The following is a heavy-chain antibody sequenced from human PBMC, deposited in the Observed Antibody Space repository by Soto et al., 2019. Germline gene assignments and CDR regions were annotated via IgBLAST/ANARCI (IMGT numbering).Heavy chain of an antibody. Sequence: ASVKVSCKASGYTFTSYGISWVRQAPGQGLEWMGWISAYNGNTNYARKLQGRVTMTTDTSTSTAYMELRSLRSDDTAVYYCARDSPIVVVVAATPGIDYWGQGTLVTVSS. D-gene: IGHD2-15*01. V-gene: IGHV1-18*04. CDR1: GYTFTSYG. CDR2: ISAYNGNT. J-gene: IGHJ4*02. CDR3: ARDSPIVVVVAATPGIDY.